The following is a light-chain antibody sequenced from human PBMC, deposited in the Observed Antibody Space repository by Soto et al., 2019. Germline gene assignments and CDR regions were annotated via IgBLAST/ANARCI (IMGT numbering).Light chain of an antibody. CDR3: QQYEKWPPSIT. V-gene: IGKV3D-15*01. CDR1: QSISDT. Sequence: ENVLTLSPATLSVSPRGRATLSCRASQSISDTLAWYQQKPGQAPRLLIYGASTRAPGFPARFSGSGSGTDFTLTISSLQSEDFAVYFCQQYEKWPPSITFGQGTRLEI. CDR2: GAS. J-gene: IGKJ5*01.